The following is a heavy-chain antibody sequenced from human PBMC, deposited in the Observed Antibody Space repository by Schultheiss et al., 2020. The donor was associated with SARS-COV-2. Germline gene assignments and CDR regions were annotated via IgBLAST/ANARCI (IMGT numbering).Heavy chain of an antibody. CDR3: ATAYSSIEGDAFDI. D-gene: IGHD6-13*01. Sequence: SVKVSCKASGGTFSSYAINWVRQAPGQGLEWMGGIIPISGTPNYAQKFQGRVTITADESTSTAYMELSSLRSEDTAVYYCATAYSSIEGDAFDIWGQGTMVTVSS. CDR1: GGTFSSYA. J-gene: IGHJ3*02. CDR2: IIPISGTP. V-gene: IGHV1-69*13.